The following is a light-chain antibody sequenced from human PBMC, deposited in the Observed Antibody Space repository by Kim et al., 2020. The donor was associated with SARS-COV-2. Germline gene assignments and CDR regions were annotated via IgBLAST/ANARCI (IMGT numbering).Light chain of an antibody. V-gene: IGKV3-15*01. CDR1: QSVSSN. J-gene: IGKJ2*01. CDR2: GAS. CDR3: QQYNNWPLYT. Sequence: VSPGERAPLSCRASQSVSSNLAWYQQKPGQAPRLLIYGASTRATCIPARFSGSGSGTEFTLTISSLQSEDFAVYYCQQYNNWPLYTFGQGTKLEI.